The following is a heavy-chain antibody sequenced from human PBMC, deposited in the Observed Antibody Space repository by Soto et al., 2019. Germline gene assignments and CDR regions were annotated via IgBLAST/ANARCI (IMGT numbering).Heavy chain of an antibody. Sequence: ASVKVSCKASGYTFTSYDINWVRQATGQGLEWMGWMNPNSGNTGYAQKFQGRVTMTRNTSISTAYMELSSLRSEDTAVYYCARGPFFYDALTGHLNSGYLDYWGQGTLVTVSS. CDR3: ARGPFFYDALTGHLNSGYLDY. D-gene: IGHD3-9*01. V-gene: IGHV1-8*01. CDR1: GYTFTSYD. CDR2: MNPNSGNT. J-gene: IGHJ4*02.